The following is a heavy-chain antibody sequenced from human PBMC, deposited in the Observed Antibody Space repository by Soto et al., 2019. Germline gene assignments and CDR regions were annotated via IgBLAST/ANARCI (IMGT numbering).Heavy chain of an antibody. J-gene: IGHJ4*02. CDR1: GFTFSSFA. Sequence: EVQLLESGGGLVQPGGSLRLSCAASGFTFSSFAMNWVRQAPGKGLEWVSVISNDGTDTHYAASVKGRFIISRDSSKNTLSLQMNSLRAEDTAVYYCAKDRGKVGPTSSRCFVCWGQGTLVTVSS. V-gene: IGHV3-23*01. CDR2: ISNDGTDT. D-gene: IGHD1-26*01. CDR3: AKDRGKVGPTSSRCFVC.